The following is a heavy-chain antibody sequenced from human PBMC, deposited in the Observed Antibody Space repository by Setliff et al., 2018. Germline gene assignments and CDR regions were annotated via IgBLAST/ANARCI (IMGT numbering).Heavy chain of an antibody. CDR3: VRDLRGPCYYDIGGWFDP. J-gene: IGHJ5*02. CDR1: GGTFSSYA. V-gene: IGHV1-69*05. Sequence: SVKVSCKASGGTFSSYAFSWVRQAPGQGLEWMGGIIPIFGTANYAQKFQGRVTITTDDSTGTAYMELSSLRSEDTAVYYCVRDLRGPCYYDIGGWFDPWGQGTLVTVSS. CDR2: IIPIFGTA. D-gene: IGHD3-22*01.